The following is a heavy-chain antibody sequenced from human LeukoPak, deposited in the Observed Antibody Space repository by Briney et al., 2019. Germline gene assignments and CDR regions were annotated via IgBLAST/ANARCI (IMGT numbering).Heavy chain of an antibody. CDR2: ISSSGGST. J-gene: IGHJ6*03. D-gene: IGHD3-10*01. CDR3: AKVGPSLLRGLIRGGARYYYNYMDV. CDR1: GFTFSSYD. V-gene: IGHV3-23*01. Sequence: GGTLRLSCEASGFTFSSYDMSWVRQAPGKGLEWVSTISSSGGSTYYAESVKGRFTISRDNSRNTLYLQMNSLRAEDTAVYYCAKVGPSLLRGLIRGGARYYYNYMDVWGKGTTVTISS.